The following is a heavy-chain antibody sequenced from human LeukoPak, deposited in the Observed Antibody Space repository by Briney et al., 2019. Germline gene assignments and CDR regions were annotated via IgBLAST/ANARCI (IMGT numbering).Heavy chain of an antibody. D-gene: IGHD5-18*01. CDR1: GGSISSYY. Sequence: SESLSLTCTVSGGSISSYYWSWIRQPPGKGLEWIGYIYYSGSTNYNPSLKSRVTISVDTSKNQFSLKLSSVTAADTAVYYCARVRGYSYGWAFDIWGQGTMVTVSS. J-gene: IGHJ3*02. V-gene: IGHV4-59*01. CDR2: IYYSGST. CDR3: ARVRGYSYGWAFDI.